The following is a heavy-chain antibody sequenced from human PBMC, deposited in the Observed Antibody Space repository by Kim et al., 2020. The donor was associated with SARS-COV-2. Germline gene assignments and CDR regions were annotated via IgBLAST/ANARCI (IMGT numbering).Heavy chain of an antibody. J-gene: IGHJ5*02. V-gene: IGHV1-3*01. Sequence: YSQKFQGRVTITRDTSASTAYMELSSLRSEDTAVYYCARDSRLFGVVVDPWGQGTLVTVSS. D-gene: IGHD3-3*01. CDR3: ARDSRLFGVVVDP.